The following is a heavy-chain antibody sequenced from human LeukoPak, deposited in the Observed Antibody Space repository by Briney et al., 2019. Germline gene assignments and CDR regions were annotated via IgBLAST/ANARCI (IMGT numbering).Heavy chain of an antibody. CDR3: ASLRYFDWLSYPDY. CDR2: ISSSGSTI. V-gene: IGHV3-48*03. CDR1: GFTFSSYE. D-gene: IGHD3-9*01. Sequence: GGSLRLSCAASGFTFSSYEMNWVRQAPGKGLEWVSYISSSGSTIYYADSVKGRFTISRDNAKNSLYLQMNSLRAEDTAVYYRASLRYFDWLSYPDYWGQGTLVTVSS. J-gene: IGHJ4*02.